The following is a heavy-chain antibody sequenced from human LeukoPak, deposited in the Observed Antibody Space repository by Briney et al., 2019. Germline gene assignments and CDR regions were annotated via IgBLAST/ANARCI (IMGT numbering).Heavy chain of an antibody. CDR2: INHSGST. Sequence: PSETLSLTCAVYGGSFSGYYWSWIRQPPGKGLEWIGEINHSGSTNYNPSLKSRVTISVDTSKNQFSLKLSSVTAADTAVYYCARGSSGLGGIAVAGTSLDYWGQGTLVTVSS. CDR3: ARGSSGLGGIAVAGTSLDY. D-gene: IGHD6-19*01. V-gene: IGHV4-34*01. CDR1: GGSFSGYY. J-gene: IGHJ4*02.